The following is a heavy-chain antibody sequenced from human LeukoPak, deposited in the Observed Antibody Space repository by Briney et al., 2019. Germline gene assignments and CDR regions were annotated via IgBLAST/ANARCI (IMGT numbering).Heavy chain of an antibody. Sequence: PSETLSLTCTVPGGSISSSSYYWGWIRQPPGKGLEWIGSIYYSGSTYYNPSLKSRVTISVDTSKNQFSLKLSSVTAADTAVYYCARGRGYIWGQGTMVTVSS. CDR1: GGSISSSSYY. CDR3: ARGRGYI. V-gene: IGHV4-39*07. CDR2: IYYSGST. J-gene: IGHJ3*02.